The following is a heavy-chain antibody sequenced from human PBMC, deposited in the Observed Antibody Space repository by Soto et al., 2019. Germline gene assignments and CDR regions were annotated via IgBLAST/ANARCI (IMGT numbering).Heavy chain of an antibody. CDR3: ARDRGYSGYDTGDY. CDR2: NNPNSGGT. J-gene: IGHJ4*02. CDR1: GYTFTGYY. D-gene: IGHD5-12*01. V-gene: IGHV1-2*02. Sequence: ASVKVSCKASGYTFTGYYMHWVRQAPGQGLEWMGWNNPNSGGTNYAQKFQGRVTMTRDTSISTAYMELSRLRSDDTAVYYCARDRGYSGYDTGDYWGQGTLVTVSS.